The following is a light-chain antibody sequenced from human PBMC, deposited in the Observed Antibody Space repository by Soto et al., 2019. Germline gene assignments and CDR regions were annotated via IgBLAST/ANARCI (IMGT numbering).Light chain of an antibody. CDR3: QQFDSYPRT. J-gene: IGKJ1*01. CDR2: DAS. CDR1: QGISSA. Sequence: AIQLTQSPSSLSASVGDRVTITCRASQGISSALAWYQQKPRKTPQLLIFDASSLESGVPSRFSGSGSGTEFTLTISRLQPEDFATYHCQQFDSYPRTFGQGTKVEIK. V-gene: IGKV1-13*02.